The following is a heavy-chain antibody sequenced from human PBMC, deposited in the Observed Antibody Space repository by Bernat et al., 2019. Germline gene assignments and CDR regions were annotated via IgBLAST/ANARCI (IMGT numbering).Heavy chain of an antibody. Sequence: VQLVESGGGLVQPGGSLRLSCAASGFTFSSYAMHWVRQAPGQGLEWVAIISYDGSNKYSADAVKSRFTISRDKSKNTLYLQMNSLRAEDTAVSYCARGSGSNPLGWYFDLWGRGTLVTVSS. J-gene: IGHJ2*01. V-gene: IGHV3-30*01. D-gene: IGHD4-11*01. CDR2: ISYDGSNK. CDR3: ARGSGSNPLGWYFDL. CDR1: GFTFSSYA.